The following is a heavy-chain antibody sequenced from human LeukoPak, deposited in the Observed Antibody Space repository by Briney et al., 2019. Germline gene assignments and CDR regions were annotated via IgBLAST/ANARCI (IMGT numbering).Heavy chain of an antibody. CDR2: ISGSGGST. D-gene: IGHD6-19*01. Sequence: GGSLRLSCAASGFTFGSYGMSWVRQAPGKGLEWVSAISGSGGSTYYADSVKGRFTISRDNSKNTLYLQMNSLRAEDTAVYYCAKGQWGYFDYWGQGTLVTVSS. V-gene: IGHV3-23*01. CDR1: GFTFGSYG. CDR3: AKGQWGYFDY. J-gene: IGHJ4*02.